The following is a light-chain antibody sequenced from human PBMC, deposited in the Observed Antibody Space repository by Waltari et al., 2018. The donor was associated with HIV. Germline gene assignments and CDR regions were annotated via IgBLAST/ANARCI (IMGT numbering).Light chain of an antibody. CDR3: MQGTHWPSYT. CDR1: QSLVYSDGNTY. Sequence: DVVMTQSPLSLPVTLGQPASLSCRSSQSLVYSDGNTYLSWFQQRPGQSPRRLIYKVSNRDSVVPDRFSGSGSDTDFTLKISRVEAEDVGVYYCMQGTHWPSYTFGQGTKLEIK. V-gene: IGKV2-30*01. J-gene: IGKJ2*01. CDR2: KVS.